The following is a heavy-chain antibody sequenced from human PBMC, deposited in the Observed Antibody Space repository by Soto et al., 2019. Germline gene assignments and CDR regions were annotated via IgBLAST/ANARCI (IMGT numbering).Heavy chain of an antibody. CDR1: GFTFSSYG. V-gene: IGHV3-30*18. Sequence: PGGSLRLSCAASGFTFSSYGMHWVRQAPGKGLEWVAVISYDGSNKYYADSVKGRFTISRDNSKNTLYLQMNSLRAEDTAVYYCAKDSDSYSFSLGITLDYWGQGTLVTVSS. D-gene: IGHD1-26*01. CDR2: ISYDGSNK. CDR3: AKDSDSYSFSLGITLDY. J-gene: IGHJ4*02.